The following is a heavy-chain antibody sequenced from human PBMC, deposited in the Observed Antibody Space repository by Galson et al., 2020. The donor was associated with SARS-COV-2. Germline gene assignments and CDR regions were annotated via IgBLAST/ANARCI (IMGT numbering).Heavy chain of an antibody. Sequence: GGSLRLSCAASGFTFSSYWMSWVRQAPGKGLEWVANIKQDGSEKYYVDSVKGRFTISRDNAKNSLYLQMNSLRAEDTAVYYCARDLEYSSSFYGMDVWGQGTTVTVSS. V-gene: IGHV3-7*03. CDR2: IKQDGSEK. CDR3: ARDLEYSSSFYGMDV. D-gene: IGHD6-6*01. J-gene: IGHJ6*02. CDR1: GFTFSSYW.